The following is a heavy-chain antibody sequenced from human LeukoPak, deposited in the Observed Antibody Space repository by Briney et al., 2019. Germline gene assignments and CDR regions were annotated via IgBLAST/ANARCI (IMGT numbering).Heavy chain of an antibody. D-gene: IGHD1-26*01. J-gene: IGHJ5*02. CDR3: ARDNSVGDNAWWFDP. V-gene: IGHV1-46*01. CDR2: INPTGGST. CDR1: GCTFTSYY. Sequence: ASVKVSCKSSGCTFTSYYMHWVRQAPGQGLEWMGLINPTGGSTGYAQKFQGRVTMTRDMSTSTDYMELSSLRSEDTAIYYCARDNSVGDNAWWFDPWGQGTLVTVSS.